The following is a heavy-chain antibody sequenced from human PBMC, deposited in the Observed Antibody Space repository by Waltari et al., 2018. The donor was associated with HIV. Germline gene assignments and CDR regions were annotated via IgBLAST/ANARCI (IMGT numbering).Heavy chain of an antibody. V-gene: IGHV2-70*13. CDR3: ARTYYDTLTGYFPDY. J-gene: IGHJ4*02. CDR1: GFSFNTSGMC. D-gene: IGHD3-9*01. Sequence: QVTLRESGPALVKPTQTLTLTCTFSGFSFNTSGMCVSWIRQPPGKALEWLAFIDWDDDKYYSTSLKTRLTISKDISKNQVVLTMTNMDAVDTATYYCARTYYDTLTGYFPDYWGQGTLVTVSS. CDR2: IDWDDDK.